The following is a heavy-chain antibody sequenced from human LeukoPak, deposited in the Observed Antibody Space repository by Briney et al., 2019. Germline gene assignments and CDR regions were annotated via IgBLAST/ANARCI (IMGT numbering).Heavy chain of an antibody. CDR2: IYYSGST. CDR3: ASPTNSGWYGYSYMDV. Sequence: KPSETLSLTCTVSGGSISSSSYYWGWIRQPPGKGLEWIGSIYYSGSTYYNPSLKSRVTISVDTSKNQFSLKLSSVTAADTAVYYCASPTNSGWYGYSYMDVWGKGTTVTVSS. V-gene: IGHV4-39*07. D-gene: IGHD6-19*01. J-gene: IGHJ6*03. CDR1: GGSISSSSYY.